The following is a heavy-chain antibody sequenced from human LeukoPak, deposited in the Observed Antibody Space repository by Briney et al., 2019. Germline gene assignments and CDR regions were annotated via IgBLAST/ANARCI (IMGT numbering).Heavy chain of an antibody. J-gene: IGHJ4*02. Sequence: GGSLRLSCAASGFTFGSYAMSWVRQAPGKGLEWVSDINGSGGSTYYTDSVKGRFTISRDNSKNTLYLQMNSLRAEDTAIYYCAKGDTTWELPHDYWGQGTLVTVSS. D-gene: IGHD1-26*01. CDR3: AKGDTTWELPHDY. V-gene: IGHV3-23*01. CDR1: GFTFGSYA. CDR2: INGSGGST.